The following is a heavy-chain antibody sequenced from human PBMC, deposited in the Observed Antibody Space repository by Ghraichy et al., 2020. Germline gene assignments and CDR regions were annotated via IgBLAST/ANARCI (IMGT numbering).Heavy chain of an antibody. V-gene: IGHV3-66*01. CDR3: GRGSAVATAPEY. CDR2: IYTGGST. D-gene: IGHD5-12*01. CDR1: GVTVSSKF. J-gene: IGHJ4*02. Sequence: GGSLRLSCAVSGVTVSSKFMSWVRQAPGKGLEWVSVIYTGGSTHSADSVKGRFTISRDNSKNMLYLQMESLRAEDTAVYYCGRGSAVATAPEYWGQGTLFTVSS.